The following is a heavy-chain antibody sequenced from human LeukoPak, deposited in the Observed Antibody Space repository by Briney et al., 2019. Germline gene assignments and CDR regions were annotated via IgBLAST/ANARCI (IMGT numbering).Heavy chain of an antibody. V-gene: IGHV3-7*01. CDR1: GFNFSSYW. J-gene: IGHJ5*02. D-gene: IGHD2-2*01. Sequence: GGSLRLSCAASGFNFSSYWMSWVRQAPGKGLEWVANIKQDGSEKYYVDSVKGRFTISSDNAKNSLYLQMNSLRAEDMAVYYCARDRRYCSSTSCFRGDWFDPWGRGTLVTVSS. CDR3: ARDRRYCSSTSCFRGDWFDP. CDR2: IKQDGSEK.